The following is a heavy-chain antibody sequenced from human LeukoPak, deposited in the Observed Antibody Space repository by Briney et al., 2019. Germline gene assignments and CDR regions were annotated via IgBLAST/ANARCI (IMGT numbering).Heavy chain of an antibody. CDR1: GGSISTSY. D-gene: IGHD3-10*01. CDR2: IYTTGST. J-gene: IGHJ4*02. V-gene: IGHV4-4*07. Sequence: SETLSLTCTVSGGSISTSYWSWIRQPAGKGLEWIGRIYTTGSTSYNPSLKSRVTISVDKSKNQFSLRLSSVTAADTAVYYCARDGTPMVRGVIILQYYFDYWGQGTLVTVSS. CDR3: ARDGTPMVRGVIILQYYFDY.